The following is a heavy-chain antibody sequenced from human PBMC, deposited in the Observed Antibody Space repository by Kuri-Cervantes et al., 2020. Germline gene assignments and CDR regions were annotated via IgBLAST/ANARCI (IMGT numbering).Heavy chain of an antibody. J-gene: IGHJ3*02. Sequence: GESLKISCAASGFTFSSYWMHWVRQAPGKGLVWVSRINSDGSSTSYADSVKGRFTISRDNAKNTLYLQMNSLRAEDTAVYYCARDRGRLAFDIWGQGTMVTVSS. CDR3: ARDRGRLAFDI. CDR2: INSDGSST. CDR1: GFTFSSYW. D-gene: IGHD3-10*01. V-gene: IGHV3-74*01.